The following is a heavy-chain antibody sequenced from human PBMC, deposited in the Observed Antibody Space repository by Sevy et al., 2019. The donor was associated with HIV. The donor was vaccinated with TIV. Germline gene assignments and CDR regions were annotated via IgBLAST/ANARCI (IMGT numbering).Heavy chain of an antibody. J-gene: IGHJ4*02. CDR1: GGSISSYY. CDR2: IYYSGNT. CDR3: ARGSDSSSWDTFDY. Sequence: ETLSLTCTVSGGSISSYYWSWIRQPPGKGLEWIGYIYYSGNTIYNPSLKSRVTISVDTSKKQFSLRLTSVTAADTALYYCARGSDSSSWDTFDYWGQGTLVTVSS. D-gene: IGHD6-13*01. V-gene: IGHV4-59*01.